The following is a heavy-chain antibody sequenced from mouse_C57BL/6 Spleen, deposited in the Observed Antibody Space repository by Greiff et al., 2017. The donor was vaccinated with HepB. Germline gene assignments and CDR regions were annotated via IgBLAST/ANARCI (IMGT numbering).Heavy chain of an antibody. Sequence: QVQLQQSGAELARPGASVTLSCKASGYTFTSYGISWVKQRTVQGLEWIGAIYPRSGSTYYNEKFQGKAILTAAKSSSTAYMELRSLTAEDSAVYCCARSAPNGFDYWGQGTTLTVSS. CDR2: IYPRSGST. J-gene: IGHJ2*01. CDR3: ARSAPNGFDY. CDR1: GYTFTSYG. V-gene: IGHV1-81*01.